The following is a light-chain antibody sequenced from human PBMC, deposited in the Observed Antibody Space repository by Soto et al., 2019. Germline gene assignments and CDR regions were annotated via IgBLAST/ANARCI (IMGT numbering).Light chain of an antibody. CDR3: QQSYSTPLLT. V-gene: IGKV1-39*01. Sequence: DIQMTQSPSSLSASVGDRVTITCRASQSISSYLNWYQQKPGKAPKLLIYAASSLQSGVPSRFSGSGSGTDFTLAISSLQPEDVATYDCQQSYSTPLLTVGGGTKVELK. CDR2: AAS. CDR1: QSISSY. J-gene: IGKJ4*01.